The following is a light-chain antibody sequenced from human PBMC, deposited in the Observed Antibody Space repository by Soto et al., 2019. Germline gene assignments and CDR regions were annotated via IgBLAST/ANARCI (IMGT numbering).Light chain of an antibody. CDR3: QHYNSYSEA. V-gene: IGKV1-39*01. Sequence: IQMTQSPSSLSASVGDRVTITCRASQRISNYLNWYQQKPGEAPKLLIYAASDLQSGVPSRFSGSGSGTDFTLTISSLQPDDFATYYCQHYNSYSEAFGQGTKVDIK. CDR2: AAS. CDR1: QRISNY. J-gene: IGKJ1*01.